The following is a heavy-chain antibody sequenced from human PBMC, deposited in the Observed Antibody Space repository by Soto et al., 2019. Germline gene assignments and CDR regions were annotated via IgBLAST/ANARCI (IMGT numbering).Heavy chain of an antibody. CDR3: AKNQLSQLGPIWFDP. D-gene: IGHD2-2*01. V-gene: IGHV3-23*01. CDR2: ISGSGGST. CDR1: GFTFSSYA. J-gene: IGHJ5*02. Sequence: GGSLRLSCAASGFTFSSYAISWVRQAPGKGLEWVSAISGSGGSTYYADSVKGRFTISRDNSKNTLYLQMNSLRAEDTAVYYCAKNQLSQLGPIWFDPWGQGTLVTVSS.